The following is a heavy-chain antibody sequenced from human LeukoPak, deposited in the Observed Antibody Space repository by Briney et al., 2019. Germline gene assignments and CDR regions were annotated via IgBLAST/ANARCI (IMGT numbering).Heavy chain of an antibody. D-gene: IGHD2-2*01. J-gene: IGHJ3*02. CDR2: MNPNSSNT. CDR3: AKYCSSTSCSDAFDI. V-gene: IGHV1-8*03. Sequence: ASVKLSCKASGYTFTSYDINWVRQATGQGLEWMGWMNPNSSNTGYAQKFQGRVTITRNTSISTAYMELSSLRSEDTAVYYCAKYCSSTSCSDAFDIWGQGTMVTVSS. CDR1: GYTFTSYD.